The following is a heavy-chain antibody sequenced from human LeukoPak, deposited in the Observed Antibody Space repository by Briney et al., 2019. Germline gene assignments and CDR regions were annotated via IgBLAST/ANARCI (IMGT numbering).Heavy chain of an antibody. CDR2: IYYSGST. V-gene: IGHV4-59*08. CDR1: GGFISSYY. J-gene: IGHJ3*02. CDR3: ARRQVGATKTFDI. Sequence: PSETLSLTCTVSGGFISSYYWGWIRQRPGKGLEWIGYIYYSGSTNYNPSLKSRVTISVDTSKNQFSLKLSSVTAADTAVYYCARRQVGATKTFDIWGQGTMVTVSS. D-gene: IGHD1-26*01.